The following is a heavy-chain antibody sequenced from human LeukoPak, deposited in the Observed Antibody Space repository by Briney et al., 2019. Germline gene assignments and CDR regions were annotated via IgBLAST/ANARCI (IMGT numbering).Heavy chain of an antibody. J-gene: IGHJ4*02. CDR1: GFTFRTSG. D-gene: IGHD3-16*01. CDR3: ARDLGSLDY. CDR2: ISSSGTTI. V-gene: IGHV3-48*04. Sequence: PGGSLRLSCAASGFTFRTSGMNWVRQAPGKGLEWVSYISSSGTTISYAQSVKGRFTITRDNAKNSLYLQMNSLRAEDTAVYYCARDLGSLDYWGQGTLVTVSS.